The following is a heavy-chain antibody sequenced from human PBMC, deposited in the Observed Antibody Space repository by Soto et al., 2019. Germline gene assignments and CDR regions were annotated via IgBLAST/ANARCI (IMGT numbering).Heavy chain of an antibody. CDR1: GFTFGDYA. D-gene: IGHD6-19*01. V-gene: IGHV3-49*03. J-gene: IGHJ1*01. CDR3: TRDLLEWLVPGYFQH. Sequence: PGGSLRLSCTASGFTFGDYAMSWFRQAPGKGLEWVGFIRSKAYGGATEYAASVKGRFTISRDDSKSIAYLQMNSLKTEDTAVYYCTRDLLEWLVPGYFQHWGQGTLVTVSS. CDR2: IRSKAYGGAT.